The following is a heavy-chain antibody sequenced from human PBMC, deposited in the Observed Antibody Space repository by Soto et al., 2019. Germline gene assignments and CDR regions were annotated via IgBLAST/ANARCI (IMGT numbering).Heavy chain of an antibody. CDR3: ARGGDGYYYYGMDV. CDR2: ISYDGSNK. Sequence: QVQLVESGGGVVQPGRSLRLSCAASGFTFSSYAMHWVRQAPGKGLEWVAVISYDGSNKYYADSVKGRFTISRDNSKNTLYLQMNSLRAEDTAVYYCARGGDGYYYYGMDVWGQGTTVTVSS. CDR1: GFTFSSYA. J-gene: IGHJ6*02. V-gene: IGHV3-30-3*01.